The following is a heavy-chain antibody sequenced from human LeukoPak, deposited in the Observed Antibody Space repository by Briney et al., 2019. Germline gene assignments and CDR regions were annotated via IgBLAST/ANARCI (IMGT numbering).Heavy chain of an antibody. CDR2: MNPNSGNT. CDR1: GYTFTSYD. V-gene: IGHV1-8*03. CDR3: AGNPYYYDSSGYYYVDAFDI. D-gene: IGHD3-22*01. Sequence: ASVKVSCKASGYTFTSYDINWVRQATGQGLEWMGWMNPNSGNTGYAQKFQGRVTITRNTSISTAYMELSSLRSEDTAVYYCAGNPYYYDSSGYYYVDAFDIWGQGTMVTVSS. J-gene: IGHJ3*02.